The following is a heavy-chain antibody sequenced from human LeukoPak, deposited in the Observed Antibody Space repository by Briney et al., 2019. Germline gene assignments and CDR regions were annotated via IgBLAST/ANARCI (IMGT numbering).Heavy chain of an antibody. CDR1: GGTFSSYA. Sequence: SVKVSCKASGGTFSSYAISWVRQAPGQGLEWMGGIIPIFGTANYAQKFQGRVTITADESTSTAYMELSSLRSEDTAVYYCAIYYYDSSGYYYGRFDYWGQGTLVTVSP. V-gene: IGHV1-69*13. CDR3: AIYYYDSSGYYYGRFDY. D-gene: IGHD3-22*01. CDR2: IIPIFGTA. J-gene: IGHJ4*02.